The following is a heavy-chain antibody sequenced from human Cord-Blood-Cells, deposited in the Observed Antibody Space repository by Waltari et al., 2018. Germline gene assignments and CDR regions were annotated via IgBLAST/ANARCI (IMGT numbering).Heavy chain of an antibody. CDR3: AGGYSSSWYAFHI. CDR2: ISADNGNT. CDR1: GYTFTSYG. Sequence: QVQLVQSGAEVKKPGASVKVSCKASGYTFTSYGISWVRQAPGQGLEWMGWISADNGNTNYAQKLQGRVTMTTDASTSTAYVELRSLRADDTAVYYCAGGYSSSWYAFHIWGQGSMVTVPS. J-gene: IGHJ3*02. D-gene: IGHD6-13*01. V-gene: IGHV1-18*01.